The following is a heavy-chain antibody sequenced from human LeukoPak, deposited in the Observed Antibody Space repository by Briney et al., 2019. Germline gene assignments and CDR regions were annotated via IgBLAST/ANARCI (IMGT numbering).Heavy chain of an antibody. D-gene: IGHD3-9*01. CDR1: GVSFSGYF. J-gene: IGHJ4*02. CDR2: INHSGGT. V-gene: IGHV4-34*01. Sequence: SETLSLTCAVYGVSFSGYFWSWIRQPPGKGLEWIGEINHSGGTSYNPSLMGRVTISVDTSKNQFSLKMSSVTAADTALYYCARGRYPYYWGQGTLVTVSS. CDR3: ARGRYPYY.